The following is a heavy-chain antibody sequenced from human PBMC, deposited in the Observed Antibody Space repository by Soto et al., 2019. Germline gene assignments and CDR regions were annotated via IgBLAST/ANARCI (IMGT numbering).Heavy chain of an antibody. Sequence: VASVKVSCKASGYTFTSYGITWVRQAPGQGLEWMGWISAYNGNTNYTQKVQGRVTMTTDTSTSTAYMELRSLRSDDTAVYYCARDRDLXGXWSGSPYGMDVWGQGTKVTVYS. J-gene: IGHJ6*02. CDR2: ISAYNGNT. D-gene: IGHD3-3*01. CDR1: GYTFTSYG. V-gene: IGHV1-18*01. CDR3: ARDRDLXGXWSGSPYGMDV.